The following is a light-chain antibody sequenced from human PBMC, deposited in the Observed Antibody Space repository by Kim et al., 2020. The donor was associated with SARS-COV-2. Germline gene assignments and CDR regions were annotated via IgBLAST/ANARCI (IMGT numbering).Light chain of an antibody. CDR1: QSVFSN. CDR3: QQYDDWPLT. CDR2: GVS. Sequence: EIVMTQSPATLSVSLGERAILSCRASQSVFSNLAWYQQKPGQAPRLLMYGVSTRPTGIPARFSGSGSGTEFTLTVSSLQSEDLAVYYCQQYDDWPLTFGGGTKVDIK. V-gene: IGKV3D-15*01. J-gene: IGKJ4*01.